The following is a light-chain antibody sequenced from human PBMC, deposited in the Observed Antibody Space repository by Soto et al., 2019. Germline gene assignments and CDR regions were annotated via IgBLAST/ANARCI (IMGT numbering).Light chain of an antibody. Sequence: EIVLTQSPGTLSLSPGDRATLSCRASQSLTSYYLAWYQQRPGQAPRLLISGASTRSTGIPDRFTGTGSGADFTLTISRLEPEDFAVYYFQQYDSSPYTFGQGTKVDI. CDR2: GAS. V-gene: IGKV3-20*01. CDR1: QSLTSYY. J-gene: IGKJ2*01. CDR3: QQYDSSPYT.